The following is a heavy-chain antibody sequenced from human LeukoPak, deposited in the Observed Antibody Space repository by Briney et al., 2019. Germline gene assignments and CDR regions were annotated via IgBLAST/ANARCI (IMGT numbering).Heavy chain of an antibody. V-gene: IGHV4-30-4*01. J-gene: IGHJ3*02. D-gene: IGHD2-2*02. Sequence: SQTLSLTCTVSGGSISSGDYYWSWIRQPPGKGLEWIGYIYYSGSTYYNPSLKSRVIISVDTSKNQFSLKLSSVTAADTAVYYCARVVVVPAAIGIVDAFDIWGQGTMVTVSS. CDR1: GGSISSGDYY. CDR3: ARVVVVPAAIGIVDAFDI. CDR2: IYYSGST.